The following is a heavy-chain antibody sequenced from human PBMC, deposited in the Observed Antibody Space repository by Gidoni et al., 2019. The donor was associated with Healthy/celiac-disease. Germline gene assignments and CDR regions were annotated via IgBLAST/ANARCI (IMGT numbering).Heavy chain of an antibody. Sequence: QVQLQQWGAGLLKPSETLSLTCAVYGGSFIGYYWSWIRQPPGKGLEWIGEINHSGSTNYNPSLKSRVTISVDTSKNQFSLKLSSVTAADTAVYYCARDRASIAAAGFDYWGQGTLVTVSS. CDR1: GGSFIGYY. J-gene: IGHJ4*02. CDR2: INHSGST. CDR3: ARDRASIAAAGFDY. D-gene: IGHD6-13*01. V-gene: IGHV4-34*01.